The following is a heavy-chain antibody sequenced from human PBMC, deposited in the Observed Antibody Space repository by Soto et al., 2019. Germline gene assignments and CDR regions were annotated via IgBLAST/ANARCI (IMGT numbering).Heavy chain of an antibody. V-gene: IGHV4-31*02. Sequence: WTWIRQHPGKGLEYIGYIYFSGSTYYHPSLTSRVTISIDTSANQFSLRLSSVTAADTAVYYCARWQGYTYGDYWGQGTLVTVSA. CDR2: IYFSGST. CDR3: ARWQGYTYGDY. J-gene: IGHJ4*02. D-gene: IGHD5-18*01.